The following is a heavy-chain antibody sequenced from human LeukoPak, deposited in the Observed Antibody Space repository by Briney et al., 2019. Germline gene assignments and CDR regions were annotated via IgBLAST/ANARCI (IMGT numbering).Heavy chain of an antibody. V-gene: IGHV1-69*01. CDR3: ARDLVGYSSSWYRPNWFDP. D-gene: IGHD6-13*01. Sequence: ASVKVSCKASGGTFSSYAISWVRQAPGQGLEWMGGIIPIFGTANYAQKFQGRVTITADESTSTAYMELSSLRSEDTAVYYCARDLVGYSSSWYRPNWFDPWGQGTLVTVS. CDR1: GGTFSSYA. CDR2: IIPIFGTA. J-gene: IGHJ5*02.